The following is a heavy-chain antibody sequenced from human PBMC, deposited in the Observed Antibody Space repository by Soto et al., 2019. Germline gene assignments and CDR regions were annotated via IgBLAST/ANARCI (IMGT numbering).Heavy chain of an antibody. CDR3: ASRFSYYYDSSGYYYFDY. Sequence: SETLSLTCTVSGGSISSSSYYWGWIRQPPGKGLEWIGSIYYSGSTYYNPSLKSRVTISVDTSKNQFSLKLSSVTAADTALYYCASRFSYYYDSSGYYYFDYWGQGTLVTVSS. V-gene: IGHV4-39*01. D-gene: IGHD3-22*01. J-gene: IGHJ4*02. CDR1: GGSISSSSYY. CDR2: IYYSGST.